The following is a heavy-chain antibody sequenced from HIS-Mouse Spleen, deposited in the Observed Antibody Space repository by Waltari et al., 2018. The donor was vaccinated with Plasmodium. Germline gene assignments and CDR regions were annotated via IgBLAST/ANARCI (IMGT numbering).Heavy chain of an antibody. D-gene: IGHD1-26*01. V-gene: IGHV1-2*02. CDR2: INPNNGGT. CDR1: GYTFTGYY. J-gene: IGHJ5*02. CDR3: ARDGVGARNWFDP. Sequence: QVQLVQSGAEVKKPGASVKVSCKASGYTFTGYYMHWVRQAPGQGLEWMGWINPNNGGTNYAQKFQGRVTMTRDTSISTAYMELSRLRSDDTAVYYCARDGVGARNWFDPWGQGTLVTVSS.